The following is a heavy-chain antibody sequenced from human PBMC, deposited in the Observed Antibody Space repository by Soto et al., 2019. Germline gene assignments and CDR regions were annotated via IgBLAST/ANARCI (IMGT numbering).Heavy chain of an antibody. V-gene: IGHV3-66*01. J-gene: IGHJ6*02. CDR2: IYSGGST. CDR3: ARENHDASMTDSSSSPFPLGGMDV. CDR1: GFTVSSNY. Sequence: EVQLVESGGGLVQPGGSLRLSCAASGFTVSSNYMSWVRQAPGKGLEWVSVIYSGGSTYYADSVKGRFTISRDNSKNTLYLQMNSLRAEDTAVYYCARENHDASMTDSSSSPFPLGGMDVWGQGTTVTVSS. D-gene: IGHD6-13*01.